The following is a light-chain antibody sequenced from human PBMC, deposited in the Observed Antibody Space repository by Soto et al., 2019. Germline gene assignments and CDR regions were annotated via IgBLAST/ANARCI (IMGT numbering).Light chain of an antibody. Sequence: DIVLTHSPGTLSLSPGERATLSCRASQHINNYLAWYQQKPGQPPRLLIYGASTRAPGIPARFSASGSGTDFSLTISRLEPEDFVVYICHQYGNSPTTFGQGTRLEMK. CDR1: QHINNY. CDR2: GAS. CDR3: HQYGNSPTT. J-gene: IGKJ5*01. V-gene: IGKV3-20*01.